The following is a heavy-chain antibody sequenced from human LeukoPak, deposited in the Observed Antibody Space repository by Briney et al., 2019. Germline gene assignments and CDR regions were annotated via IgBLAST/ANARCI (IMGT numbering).Heavy chain of an antibody. CDR1: GASISGSNVY. J-gene: IGHJ4*02. V-gene: IGHV4-39*07. CDR2: IFDTGST. D-gene: IGHD2-21*02. CDR3: ARAGDRLSSRRDCYSDYFDY. Sequence: PSETLSLTCTVSGASISGSNVYWGWIRQAPGKGLEWIGNIFDTGSTYIKSSLESRVTKSVDTSKNQFFLKLRSVTVADTAVSYCARAGDRLSSRRDCYSDYFDYWGQGILVTVSS.